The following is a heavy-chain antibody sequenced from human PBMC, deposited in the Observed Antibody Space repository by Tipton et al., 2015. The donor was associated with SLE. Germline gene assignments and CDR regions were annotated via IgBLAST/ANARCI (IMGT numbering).Heavy chain of an antibody. V-gene: IGHV4-59*12. Sequence: TLSLTCTVSGGSISGYYWSWVRQPPGKGLEWIGYISFSGLTNYNPSVRSRVSTSMDTSKNQFSLKLSSVTAADTAVYYCARGLGYCSGGSCPRWFDPWGQGTLVTVSS. CDR1: GGSISGYY. J-gene: IGHJ5*02. CDR2: ISFSGLT. CDR3: ARGLGYCSGGSCPRWFDP. D-gene: IGHD2-15*01.